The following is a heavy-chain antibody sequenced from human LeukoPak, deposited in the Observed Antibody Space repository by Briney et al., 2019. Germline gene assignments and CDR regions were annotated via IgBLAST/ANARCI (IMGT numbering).Heavy chain of an antibody. J-gene: IGHJ6*04. CDR3: AREVGCSGGSCYPYYYYYYGTDV. Sequence: SETLSLTCAVSGYSISSGYYWGWIRQPPGKGLEWIGSIYHSGSTYYNPSLKSRVTISVDTSKNQFSLKLSSVTAADTAVYYCAREVGCSGGSCYPYYYYYYGTDVWGKGTTVTVSS. V-gene: IGHV4-38-2*02. CDR1: GYSISSGYY. D-gene: IGHD2-15*01. CDR2: IYHSGST.